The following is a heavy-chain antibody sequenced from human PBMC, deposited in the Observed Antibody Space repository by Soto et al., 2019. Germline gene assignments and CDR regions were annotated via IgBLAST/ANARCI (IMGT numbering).Heavy chain of an antibody. Sequence: PGESLKISCKGSGYSFTSYWIGWVRQMPGKGLEWMGIIYPGDSDTRYSPSFQGQVTISADKSISTAYLQWSSLKASDTAMYYCVRPVDTAMVNIDYWGQGTLVTVSS. J-gene: IGHJ4*02. V-gene: IGHV5-51*01. D-gene: IGHD5-18*01. CDR2: IYPGDSDT. CDR3: VRPVDTAMVNIDY. CDR1: GYSFTSYW.